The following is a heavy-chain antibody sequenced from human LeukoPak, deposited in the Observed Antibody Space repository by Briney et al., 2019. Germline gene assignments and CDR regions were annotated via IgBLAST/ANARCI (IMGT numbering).Heavy chain of an antibody. CDR3: AKDHIAARVGTFDY. J-gene: IGHJ4*02. CDR1: GFTFSNNA. CDR2: TSTSGGSA. D-gene: IGHD6-6*01. V-gene: IGHV3-23*01. Sequence: GGSLRLSCAASGFTFSNNAMSWVRQAPGKGLEWVSATSTSGGSAYYADSVKGRFTISRDNSKNTLYLQMNSLRAEDTAVYYCAKDHIAARVGTFDYWGQGTLVTVSS.